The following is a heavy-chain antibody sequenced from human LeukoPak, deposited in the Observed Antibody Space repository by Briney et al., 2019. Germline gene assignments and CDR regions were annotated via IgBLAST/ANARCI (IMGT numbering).Heavy chain of an antibody. J-gene: IGHJ6*02. CDR1: GSTSRDSY. Sequence: GGSLRLSCAPPGSTSRDSYLSWIRKPPGKGRGWVSYLISSGSTIYYADSVKGRFTISRDNAKNSLYLQMNSLRAEDTAVYYCAREIVVVVAAIYYYYGMDVWGQGTTVTVSS. V-gene: IGHV3-11*01. CDR2: LISSGSTI. CDR3: AREIVVVVAAIYYYYGMDV. D-gene: IGHD2-15*01.